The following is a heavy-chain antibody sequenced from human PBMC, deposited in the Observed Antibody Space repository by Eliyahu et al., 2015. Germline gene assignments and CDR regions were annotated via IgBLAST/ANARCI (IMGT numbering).Heavy chain of an antibody. CDR1: GFIVSNNY. Sequence: EVQLVESGGGXIXPGGSLXXSXAAXGFIVSNNYMNWVRQAPGKGLEWVSVIYSGGGTHYADSVKGRFTISRDNYKNTLYLQMSSLRTEDTAVYYCARDPGHGGSDYWGQGTLVTVSS. J-gene: IGHJ4*02. CDR2: IYSGGGT. D-gene: IGHD2-15*01. V-gene: IGHV3-53*01. CDR3: ARDPGHGGSDY.